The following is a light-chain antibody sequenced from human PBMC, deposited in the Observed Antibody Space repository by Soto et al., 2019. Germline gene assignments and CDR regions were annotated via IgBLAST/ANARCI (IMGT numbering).Light chain of an antibody. CDR2: GNS. V-gene: IGLV1-40*01. CDR3: RSYDSSLSYV. CDR1: SSNIGAGYD. J-gene: IGLJ1*01. Sequence: QSVLTQPPSVSGAPGQRVTISRTGSSSNIGAGYDVHWYQQLPGTAPKLLIYGNSNRPSGVPDRFSGSKSGTSASLAITGLQAEDEADYYCRSYDSSLSYVSGTGTKVTVL.